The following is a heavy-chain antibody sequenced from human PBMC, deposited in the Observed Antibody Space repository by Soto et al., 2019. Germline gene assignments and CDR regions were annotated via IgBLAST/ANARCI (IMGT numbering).Heavy chain of an antibody. Sequence: QVQLVQSGAEVKKPGASVKVSCKASGYTFTSYYMHWVRQAPGQGLEWMGIINPSGGSTSYAQKFQGRVTMTRDTSTSTVYMEVSSLSSEDTAVYYCARDLDIVVVVAATITLGCWGQGTLVTVSS. D-gene: IGHD2-15*01. CDR3: ARDLDIVVVVAATITLGC. J-gene: IGHJ4*02. V-gene: IGHV1-46*03. CDR1: GYTFTSYY. CDR2: INPSGGST.